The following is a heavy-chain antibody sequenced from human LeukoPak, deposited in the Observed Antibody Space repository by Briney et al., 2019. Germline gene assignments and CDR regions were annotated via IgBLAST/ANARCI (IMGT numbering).Heavy chain of an antibody. CDR3: ARGDTGVVPDY. CDR2: INSDGSST. V-gene: IGHV3-74*01. J-gene: IGHJ4*02. Sequence: GGSLRLSCAASGFTFSSYWMHWVRQAPGKGLVWVSRINSDGSSTTYADSVKGRFTISRDNAKNTLYLQMNSLRAEDTAVYYCARGDTGVVPDYWGQGTLVTVSS. CDR1: GFTFSSYW. D-gene: IGHD2-2*01.